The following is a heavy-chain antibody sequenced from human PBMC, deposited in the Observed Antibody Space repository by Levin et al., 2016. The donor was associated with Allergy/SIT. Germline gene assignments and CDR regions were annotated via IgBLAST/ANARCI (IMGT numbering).Heavy chain of an antibody. D-gene: IGHD4-11*01. CDR2: ISSSSSYT. V-gene: IGHV3-11*06. CDR3: ARYSHYYGMDV. Sequence: VRQMPGKGLEWVSYISSSSSYTNYADSVKGRFTISRDNAKNSLYLQMNSLRAEDTAVYYCARYSHYYGMDVWGQGTTVTVSS. J-gene: IGHJ6*02.